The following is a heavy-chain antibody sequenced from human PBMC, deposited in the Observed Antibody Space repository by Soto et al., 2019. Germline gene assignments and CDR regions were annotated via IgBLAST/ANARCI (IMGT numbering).Heavy chain of an antibody. CDR2: ISGSGGST. V-gene: IGHV3-23*01. CDR1: GFTFSSYA. Sequence: PGGSLRLSCAASGFTFSSYAMSWVRQAPGKGLEWVSAISGSGGSTYYADSVKGRFTISRDNSKNTLYLQMNSLRAEDTAVYYCAKEDYDILTGRPLYYNEIIGYWGQGTLVTVSS. CDR3: AKEDYDILTGRPLYYNEIIGY. D-gene: IGHD3-9*01. J-gene: IGHJ4*02.